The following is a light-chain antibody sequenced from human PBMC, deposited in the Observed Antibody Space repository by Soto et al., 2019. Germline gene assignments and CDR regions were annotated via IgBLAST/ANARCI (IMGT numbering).Light chain of an antibody. V-gene: IGKV1-39*01. Sequence: DIQLTQSPSSLSASVGDRITITCRSSQSISRYLNWYQQRPGTAPKVLIFGANSLQSGVPSRFSGSGSGTEFTLTISRLQPEDFATYYCQQNYGTRGTFGQGTKVDVK. CDR3: QQNYGTRGT. CDR2: GAN. CDR1: QSISRY. J-gene: IGKJ1*01.